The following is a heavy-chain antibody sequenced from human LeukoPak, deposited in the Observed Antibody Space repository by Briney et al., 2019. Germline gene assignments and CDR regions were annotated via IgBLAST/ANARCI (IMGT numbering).Heavy chain of an antibody. J-gene: IGHJ4*02. V-gene: IGHV3-7*01. D-gene: IGHD6-19*01. CDR1: GFTLSDYW. CDR2: IKRDGSDK. CDR3: ARDVAGNLDY. Sequence: GGSLRLSCAASGFTLSDYWMTWVRQAPGKGLEWVANIKRDGSDKNYVDSVESRFTISRDNAKNSLYLQMNSLRVEDTAVYYCARDVAGNLDYWGQGILVTVSS.